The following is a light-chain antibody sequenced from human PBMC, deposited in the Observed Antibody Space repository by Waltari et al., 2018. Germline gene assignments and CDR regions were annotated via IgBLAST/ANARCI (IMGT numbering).Light chain of an antibody. Sequence: QSVLTQPPSASGTPGQRVTISCSGSTSNIGSNYVYWYQQLPGTAPKLLIYRSNQRPSGVPGRFSGSKSGTSASLAISGLRSEDEADYYCAAWDDSLTGEVFGGGTKLTVL. CDR2: RSN. CDR1: TSNIGSNY. CDR3: AAWDDSLTGEV. J-gene: IGLJ2*01. V-gene: IGLV1-47*01.